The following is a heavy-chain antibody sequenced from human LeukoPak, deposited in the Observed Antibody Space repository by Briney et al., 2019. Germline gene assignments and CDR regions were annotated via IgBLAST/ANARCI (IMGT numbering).Heavy chain of an antibody. J-gene: IGHJ4*02. CDR2: ISGTGGAT. V-gene: IGHV3-23*01. Sequence: PGGSLRLSCAASAFTFSSYAMSWVRQAPGKGLEWVSGISGTGGATYYADSVKGRFTISRDNSKNTLYLQLKSLRAEDTAVYYCASKNPGLYPFDYWGQGTLVTVSS. CDR1: AFTFSSYA. D-gene: IGHD2-8*01. CDR3: ASKNPGLYPFDY.